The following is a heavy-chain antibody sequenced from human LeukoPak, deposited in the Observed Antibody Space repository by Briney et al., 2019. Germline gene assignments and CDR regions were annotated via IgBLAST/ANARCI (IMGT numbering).Heavy chain of an antibody. J-gene: IGHJ4*02. CDR2: INHSGSA. D-gene: IGHD6-19*01. Sequence: SETLSLTCAVYVGSFSGYYWSWIRQPPWKGLEWVGEINHSGSANYNPSPKSRVTISVDTSKNQFSLKLSSVTAADTAVYYCARGTNAGYSSGWYRGNYYFDYWGQGTLVTVSS. V-gene: IGHV4-34*01. CDR3: ARGTNAGYSSGWYRGNYYFDY. CDR1: VGSFSGYY.